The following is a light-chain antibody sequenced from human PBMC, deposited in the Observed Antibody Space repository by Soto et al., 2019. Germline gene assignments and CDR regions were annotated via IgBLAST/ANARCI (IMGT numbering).Light chain of an antibody. CDR2: DVS. Sequence: QSALTQPRSVSGSPGQSVTISCTGTSSDVGPYDYVSWYQQHPGKAPKLIIYDVSERPSGVPDRFSGSKFGNTASLTISGLQAEDEADYSCCSFAGSYTYVFGTGTKLTVL. V-gene: IGLV2-11*01. CDR3: CSFAGSYTYV. J-gene: IGLJ1*01. CDR1: SSDVGPYDY.